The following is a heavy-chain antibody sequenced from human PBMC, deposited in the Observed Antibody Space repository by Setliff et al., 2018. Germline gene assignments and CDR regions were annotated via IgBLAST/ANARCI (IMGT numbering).Heavy chain of an antibody. CDR3: ARFGGSASVARFSPPI. Sequence: PSETLSVTCSVSGGSISSYYWSWIRQPPGKGLEWIGYIYYSGSTNYNPSLKSRVTISVDTSKNQFSLKLSSVTAADTAVYYCARFGGSASVARFSPPIWGPGSLVTVSS. CDR1: GGSISSYY. CDR2: IYYSGST. J-gene: IGHJ4*02. V-gene: IGHV4-59*01. D-gene: IGHD3-10*01.